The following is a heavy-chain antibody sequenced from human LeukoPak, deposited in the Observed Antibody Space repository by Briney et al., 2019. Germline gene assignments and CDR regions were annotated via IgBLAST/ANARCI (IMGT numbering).Heavy chain of an antibody. J-gene: IGHJ3*02. V-gene: IGHV4-31*03. CDR3: ARESQRPVPRLFYAFDI. Sequence: SETLSLTCTVSGGSISSGSYYWNWIRQHPGKGLEWIGYIYYSGNSYYNPSLKSRVTISLDSSKNHFSLNLSSVTAADTAVYYCARESQRPVPRLFYAFDIWGQGAMVTVSS. CDR2: IYYSGNS. CDR1: GGSISSGSYY.